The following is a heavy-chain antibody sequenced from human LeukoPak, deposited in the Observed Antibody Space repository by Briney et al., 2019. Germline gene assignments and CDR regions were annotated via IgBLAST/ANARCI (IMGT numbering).Heavy chain of an antibody. CDR2: ISGGGGII. V-gene: IGHV3-23*01. CDR1: GFTFSSYA. Sequence: GGSLRLSCAASGFTFSSYAMSWVRQAPGKGLEWVSTISGGGGIIYYGDSVKGRFTISRGTSKNTLYLQMNSLRVEDTAVYYCAKDSYRSSWPDYWGQGTLVTVAS. CDR3: AKDSYRSSWPDY. D-gene: IGHD6-13*01. J-gene: IGHJ4*02.